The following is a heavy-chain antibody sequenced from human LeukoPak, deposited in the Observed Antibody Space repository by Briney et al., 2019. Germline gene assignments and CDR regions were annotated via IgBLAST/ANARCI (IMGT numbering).Heavy chain of an antibody. CDR3: ARDSDSSGYEYYFDY. CDR2: IYYSGST. CDR1: GGSISSSSYY. J-gene: IGHJ4*02. D-gene: IGHD3-22*01. V-gene: IGHV4-39*02. Sequence: SETLSLTCTVSGGSISSSSYYWGWIRQPPGKGLEWIGSIYYSGSTYYNPSLKSRVTISVDTSKNQFSLKLSSVTAADTAVYYCARDSDSSGYEYYFDYWGQGTLVTVSS.